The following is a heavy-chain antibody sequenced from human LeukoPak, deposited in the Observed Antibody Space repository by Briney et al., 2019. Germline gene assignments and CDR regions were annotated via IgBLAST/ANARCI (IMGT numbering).Heavy chain of an antibody. D-gene: IGHD1-26*01. V-gene: IGHV1-2*02. CDR2: ISPNSGGT. CDR3: ARVVVGAGSWFDP. J-gene: IGHJ5*02. Sequence: ASVKVSCKASGYTFTGYYMHWVRQAPGQGLEWMGWISPNSGGTNYAQKFQGRVTMTRDTSISTAYMELSRLRSDDTAVYYCARVVVGAGSWFDPWGQGTLVTVSS. CDR1: GYTFTGYY.